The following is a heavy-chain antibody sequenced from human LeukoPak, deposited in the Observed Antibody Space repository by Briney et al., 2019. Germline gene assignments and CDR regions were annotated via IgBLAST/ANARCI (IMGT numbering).Heavy chain of an antibody. CDR1: GGSISSNNW. CDR2: IYHSGSP. V-gene: IGHV4-4*02. J-gene: IGHJ5*02. Sequence: PSETLSLTCAVSGGSISSNNWWGWVRQPPGKGLEWIGEIYHSGSPNYNPSLKSRVTISVDKSRNHFSLNLSSETAADTAVYYCATDGELGYFDPWGQGTLVTVSS. CDR3: ATDGELGYFDP. D-gene: IGHD2-15*01.